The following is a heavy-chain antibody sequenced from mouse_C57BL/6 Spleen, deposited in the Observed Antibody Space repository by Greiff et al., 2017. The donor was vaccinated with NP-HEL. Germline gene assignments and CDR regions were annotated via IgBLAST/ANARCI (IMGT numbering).Heavy chain of an antibody. J-gene: IGHJ2*01. V-gene: IGHV5-17*01. CDR2: ISSGSSTN. CDR3: ARRATMDPFDY. Sequence: DVKLVESGGGLVKPGGSLKLSCAASGFTFSDYGMHWVRQAPEKGLEWVAYISSGSSTNYYADTVKGRFTISRDNAKNTLFLQMTSLRSEDTAMYYCARRATMDPFDYWGQGTTLTVSS. CDR1: GFTFSDYG. D-gene: IGHD2-1*01.